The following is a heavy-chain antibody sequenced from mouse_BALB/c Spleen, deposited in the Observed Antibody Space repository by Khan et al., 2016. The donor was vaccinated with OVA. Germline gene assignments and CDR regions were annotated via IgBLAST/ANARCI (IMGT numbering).Heavy chain of an antibody. J-gene: IGHJ2*01. CDR3: ARNRNGYFDY. D-gene: IGHD2-2*01. CDR2: IWSGGST. CDR1: GFSLTNYG. Sequence: QVQLKESGPGLVQPSQSLSITCTVSGFSLTNYGVHWVRQSPGKGLEWLGMIWSGGSTDYNATFISRLSISKDNSKSQVFFKMNRLQASDTAIYYCARNRNGYFDYWGQGTTLTVSS. V-gene: IGHV2-2*01.